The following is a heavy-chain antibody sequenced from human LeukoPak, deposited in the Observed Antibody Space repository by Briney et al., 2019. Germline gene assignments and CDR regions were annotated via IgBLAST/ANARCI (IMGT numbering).Heavy chain of an antibody. CDR1: GFTFSGSA. CDR3: TRPSYDSSVSGVVY. CDR2: IRSKANSYAT. V-gene: IGHV3-73*01. Sequence: GGSLKLSCATSGFTFSGSAIHWVRQASGKGLEWVGRIRSKANSYATTDVASVRGRFSISRDDSKNTAYLQMNSLKTEDTAVYYCTRPSYDSSVSGVVYWGQGTLVTVSS. J-gene: IGHJ4*02. D-gene: IGHD3-22*01.